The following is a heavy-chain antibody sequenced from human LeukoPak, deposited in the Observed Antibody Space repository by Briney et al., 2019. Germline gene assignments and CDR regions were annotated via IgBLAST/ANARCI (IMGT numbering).Heavy chain of an antibody. V-gene: IGHV1-69*05. CDR2: IIPIFGTA. CDR3: ASDSSGYLDAFDI. CDR1: GGTFSSYA. Sequence: SVKVSCKASGGTFSSYAISWVRQAPGQGLEWMGGIIPIFGTANYAQKFQGRVTITTDESTSTAYMELSSLRSEDTAVYYCASDSSGYLDAFDIWAKGQRSPSLQ. J-gene: IGHJ3*02. D-gene: IGHD3-22*01.